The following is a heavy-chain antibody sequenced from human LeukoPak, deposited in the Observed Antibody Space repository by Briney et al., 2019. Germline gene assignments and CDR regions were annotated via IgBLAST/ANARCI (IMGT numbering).Heavy chain of an antibody. CDR3: ARVGIAAEDDY. D-gene: IGHD6-13*01. J-gene: IGHJ4*02. CDR1: GGSISSGSYY. Sequence: SETLSLTCTVSGGSISSGSYYWSWIRQPAGKGLEWIGRIYTSGSTNYNPSLKSRVTISVDTSKNQFSLKLSSVTAADTAVYYCARVGIAAEDDYWGQGTLVTVSS. CDR2: IYTSGST. V-gene: IGHV4-61*02.